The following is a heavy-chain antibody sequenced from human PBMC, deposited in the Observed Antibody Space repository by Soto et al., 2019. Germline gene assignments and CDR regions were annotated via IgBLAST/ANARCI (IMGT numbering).Heavy chain of an antibody. CDR1: GYTFTSYG. CDR2: ISAYNGNT. J-gene: IGHJ4*02. CDR3: ARVPREAAADYSFDY. D-gene: IGHD6-13*01. V-gene: IGHV1-18*04. Sequence: ASVKVSCKASGYTFTSYGISWVRQAPGQGLEWMGWISAYNGNTNYAQKLQGRVTMTTDTSTSTAYMELRSLRSDDTAVYYCARVPREAAADYSFDYSGQGTLVTISS.